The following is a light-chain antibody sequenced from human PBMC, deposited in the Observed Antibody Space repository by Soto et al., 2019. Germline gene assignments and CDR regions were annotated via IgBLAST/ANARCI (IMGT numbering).Light chain of an antibody. CDR1: QSVGTK. V-gene: IGKV3-15*01. CDR2: GAS. Sequence: EIVLTQSPGTLSLSPGERATLSCRASQSVGTKLAWYQQRPGQAPRLLVYGASTRASGIPPRFSGSGSGTDLTLTISSLQSEDFAVYYCQQLNYWPRITFGQGTRLEIK. CDR3: QQLNYWPRIT. J-gene: IGKJ5*01.